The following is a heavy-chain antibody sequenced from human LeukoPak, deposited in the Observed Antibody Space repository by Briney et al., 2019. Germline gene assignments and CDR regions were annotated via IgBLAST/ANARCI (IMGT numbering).Heavy chain of an antibody. CDR1: GGSISSYY. J-gene: IGHJ4*02. CDR2: IYTSGST. V-gene: IGHV4-4*07. CDR3: ASLSGYKSFDY. D-gene: IGHD5-12*01. Sequence: SETLSLTCTVSGGSISSYYWSWIRQPAGKGLEWIGRIYTSGSTNYNPSLKSRVTMSVDTSKNQFSLRLNSVTAADTAVYYCASLSGYKSFDYWGQGTLVTVSS.